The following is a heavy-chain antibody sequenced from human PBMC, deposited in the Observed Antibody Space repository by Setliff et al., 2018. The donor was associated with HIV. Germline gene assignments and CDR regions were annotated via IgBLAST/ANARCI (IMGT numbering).Heavy chain of an antibody. D-gene: IGHD6-13*01. J-gene: IGHJ4*02. Sequence: SETLSLTCTVSGDSISSYFWSWIRQSPGKGLEWIGFRSTTGSTNYNPSLKSRVTMSLDTSKNQFSRKLNSVTALDTAVYYCARKGSSSRSQEYYYDFWGQGTLVTVSS. CDR3: ARKGSSSRSQEYYYDF. CDR1: GDSISSYF. CDR2: RSTTGST. V-gene: IGHV4-4*09.